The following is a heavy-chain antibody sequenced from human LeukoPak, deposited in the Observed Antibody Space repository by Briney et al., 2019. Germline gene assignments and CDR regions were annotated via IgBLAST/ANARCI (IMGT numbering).Heavy chain of an antibody. Sequence: PSETLSLTCTVSGGSINSYYWSWIRQPAGKGLEWIGRIYSSGSTNYNPSLKSRVSMSVDTSKNQFSLKLTSVTAADTAVYYCARGGKATVVTMWGQGILVTVSS. CDR2: IYSSGST. J-gene: IGHJ4*02. D-gene: IGHD4-23*01. CDR3: ARGGKATVVTM. CDR1: GGSINSYY. V-gene: IGHV4-4*07.